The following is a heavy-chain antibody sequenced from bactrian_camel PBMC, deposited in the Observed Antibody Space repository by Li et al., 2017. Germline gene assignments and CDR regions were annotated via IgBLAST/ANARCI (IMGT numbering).Heavy chain of an antibody. CDR3: AAIGGRDSLDCRVNDEYPFQY. Sequence: HVQLVESGGGSALTGGSLRLSCTASEDINGDHCMGWSRETPGNERERVAIMDDDGSPTYLESVEGRFTVSRDSPENVVYLEMSSLKPEDTGMYYCAAIGGRDSLDCRVNDEYPFQYWGQGTQVTVS. V-gene: IGHV3S53*01. J-gene: IGHJ4*01. CDR1: EDINGDHC. D-gene: IGHD2*01. CDR2: MDDDGSP.